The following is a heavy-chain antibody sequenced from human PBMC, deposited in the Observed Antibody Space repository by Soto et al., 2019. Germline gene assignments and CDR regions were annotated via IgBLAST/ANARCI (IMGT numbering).Heavy chain of an antibody. D-gene: IGHD1-1*01. J-gene: IGHJ6*02. Sequence: GGSLRLSCAASGFTFSSYWMSWVRQAPGKGLEWVANIKQDGSEKYYVDSVKGRFTISRDNSKNTLYLQMNSLRAEDTAVYYCAREGPNSQRNYYYGMDVWGQGTTVTVSS. CDR2: IKQDGSEK. CDR1: GFTFSSYW. CDR3: AREGPNSQRNYYYGMDV. V-gene: IGHV3-7*01.